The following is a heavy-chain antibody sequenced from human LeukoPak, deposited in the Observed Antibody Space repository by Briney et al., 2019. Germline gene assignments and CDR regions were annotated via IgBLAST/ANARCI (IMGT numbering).Heavy chain of an antibody. Sequence: GESLKISCKGSGYSFTTYWIGWVRQMPGKGLESMGIIYPGDSDIRYSPSFQGQVTISADRSITTVYLQWSSLKASDTAMYFCARSKGSGWYVDCWGQGTLVTVSS. J-gene: IGHJ4*02. V-gene: IGHV5-51*01. CDR2: IYPGDSDI. D-gene: IGHD6-19*01. CDR1: GYSFTTYW. CDR3: ARSKGSGWYVDC.